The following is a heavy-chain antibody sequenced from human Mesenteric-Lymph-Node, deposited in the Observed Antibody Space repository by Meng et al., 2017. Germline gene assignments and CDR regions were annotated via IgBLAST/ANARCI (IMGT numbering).Heavy chain of an antibody. J-gene: IGHJ3*02. CDR2: INPNSGGT. CDR1: GYTFTGYY. D-gene: IGHD5-12*01. V-gene: IGHV1-2*02. CDR3: ARARRFNSGYGAFDI. Sequence: ASVKVSCKASGYTFTGYYMHWVRQAPGQGLEWMGWINPNSGGTNYAQKFQGRVTMTRDTSISTAYMELSRLRSDDTAVYYCARARRFNSGYGAFDIWGQGIMVTVSS.